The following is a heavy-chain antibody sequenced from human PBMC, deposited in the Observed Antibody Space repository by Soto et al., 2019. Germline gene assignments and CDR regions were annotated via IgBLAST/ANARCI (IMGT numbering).Heavy chain of an antibody. CDR2: IKYSGTT. D-gene: IGHD3-22*01. J-gene: IGHJ4*02. CDR3: ARDHHSYYDTSGYYPYFDF. Sequence: PSETLSLTCTVSGASVGSGGYYWSWIRQVPGKGLEWIGYIKYSGTTHYSPSLKSRVNISFDKSNNQFSLRLTSLTAADTAVYFCARDHHSYYDTSGYYPYFDFWGQGTLVTVSS. V-gene: IGHV4-61*08. CDR1: GASVGSGGYY.